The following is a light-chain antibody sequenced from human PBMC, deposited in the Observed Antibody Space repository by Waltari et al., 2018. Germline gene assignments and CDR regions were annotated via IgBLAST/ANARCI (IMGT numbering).Light chain of an antibody. CDR1: RDIRKF. CDR2: DAA. Sequence: QMTQSPPSLSASVGDRVTITCQASRDIRKFLNWYQQKAGKAPKLIIYDAANLETGAPSRFSGSRFVATYNFTISNLQPEDFGTYYCQHYGSLPITFGPGTAVYIK. CDR3: QHYGSLPIT. V-gene: IGKV1-33*01. J-gene: IGKJ3*01.